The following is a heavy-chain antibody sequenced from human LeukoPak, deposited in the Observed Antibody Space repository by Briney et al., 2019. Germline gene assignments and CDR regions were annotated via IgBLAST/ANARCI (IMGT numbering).Heavy chain of an antibody. CDR2: IYPGDSET. V-gene: IGHV5-51*01. Sequence: GASLKISCKGSGYSFTNYWIGWVRQLPGKGLEWMGIIYPGDSETRYSPSFQGQVTISADKSISTAYLQWSSLKASDTAMYYCARRDGYCSSTSCYADYYYGMDAWGQGTTVTVSS. CDR3: ARRDGYCSSTSCYADYYYGMDA. J-gene: IGHJ6*02. D-gene: IGHD2-2*01. CDR1: GYSFTNYW.